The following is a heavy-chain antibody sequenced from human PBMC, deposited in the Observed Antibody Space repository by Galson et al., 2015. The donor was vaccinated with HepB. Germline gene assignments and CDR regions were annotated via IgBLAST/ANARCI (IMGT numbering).Heavy chain of an antibody. CDR1: GFTFDSYA. Sequence: SLRLSCAASGFTFDSYAIHWVRQGPGQGLDWVAVVSLDGSDEDYADSVKGRFTISRDNSKSMVYLQMSSLRLEDTGVYYCARDQKQWEPPGYYYYMDVWGKGTPVTVSS. V-gene: IGHV3-30*04. D-gene: IGHD1-26*01. J-gene: IGHJ6*03. CDR3: ARDQKQWEPPGYYYYMDV. CDR2: VSLDGSDE.